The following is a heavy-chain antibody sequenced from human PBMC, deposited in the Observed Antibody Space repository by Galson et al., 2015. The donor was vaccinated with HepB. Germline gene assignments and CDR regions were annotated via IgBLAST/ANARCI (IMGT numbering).Heavy chain of an antibody. J-gene: IGHJ1*01. V-gene: IGHV1-3*01. D-gene: IGHD6-19*01. CDR1: GYTFTSYA. CDR2: INAGNGNT. Sequence: SVKVSCKASGYTFTSYAMHWVRQAPGQRLEWMGWINAGNGNTKYSQKFQGRVTITRDTSASTAYMELSSLRSEDTAVYYCARDLTPCSSGWAEYFQHWGQGTLVTVSS. CDR3: ARDLTPCSSGWAEYFQH.